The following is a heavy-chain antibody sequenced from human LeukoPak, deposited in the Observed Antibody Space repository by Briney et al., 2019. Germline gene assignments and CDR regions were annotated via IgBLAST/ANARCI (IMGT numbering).Heavy chain of an antibody. CDR1: GFTFSSYA. CDR3: ARDMGFWSGYYMKDYYGMDV. J-gene: IGHJ6*02. Sequence: HTGGSLRLSCAASGFTFSSYAMSWVRQAPGKGLEWVSAISGSGGSTYYADSVKGRFTISRDNAKNSLYLQMNSLRAEDTAVYYCARDMGFWSGYYMKDYYGMDVWGQGTTVTVSS. V-gene: IGHV3-23*01. D-gene: IGHD3-3*01. CDR2: ISGSGGST.